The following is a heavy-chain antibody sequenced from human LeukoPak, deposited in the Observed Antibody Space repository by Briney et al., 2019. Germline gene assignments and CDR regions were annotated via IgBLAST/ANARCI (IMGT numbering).Heavy chain of an antibody. V-gene: IGHV1-24*01. J-gene: IGHJ4*02. Sequence: ASVKVSCKVSGYTLTELSMHWVRQAPGKGLEWMGSFNPEDGETIYAQKFQGRVTMTRNTSISTAYMELSSLRSEDTATYYCARGTLGDYWGQGTLVTVSS. D-gene: IGHD1-14*01. CDR2: FNPEDGET. CDR3: ARGTLGDY. CDR1: GYTLTELS.